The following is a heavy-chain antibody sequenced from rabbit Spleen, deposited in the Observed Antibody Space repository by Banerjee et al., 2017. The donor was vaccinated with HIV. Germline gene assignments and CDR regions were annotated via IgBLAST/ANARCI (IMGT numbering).Heavy chain of an antibody. J-gene: IGHJ4*01. D-gene: IGHD5-1*01. CDR3: ARGGEGGYGYLNL. CDR1: GLDFSGRYW. V-gene: IGHV1S40*01. Sequence: QSLEESGGDLVKPGTSLTLTCTASGLDFSGRYWICWVRQAPGRGLEWIACIDISSHITHYASWAKGRFTISKISSTTVTLQMTSLTVADTATYFCARGGEGGYGYLNLWGPGTLVTVS. CDR2: IDISSHIT.